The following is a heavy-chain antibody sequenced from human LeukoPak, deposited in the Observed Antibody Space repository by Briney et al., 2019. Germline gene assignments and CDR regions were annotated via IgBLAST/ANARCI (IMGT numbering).Heavy chain of an antibody. J-gene: IGHJ4*02. Sequence: PSGTLSLTCGVSGGSITTTNYWSWVRQPPGGGLEWIGEISLAGRTRYNPSLKNRVNISIDESKNHLYLNLASVTAADTAVYYCSRESGPFCPFGHWGQGTLVAV. V-gene: IGHV4-4*02. D-gene: IGHD1-26*01. CDR1: GGSITTTNY. CDR2: ISLAGRT. CDR3: SRESGPFCPFGH.